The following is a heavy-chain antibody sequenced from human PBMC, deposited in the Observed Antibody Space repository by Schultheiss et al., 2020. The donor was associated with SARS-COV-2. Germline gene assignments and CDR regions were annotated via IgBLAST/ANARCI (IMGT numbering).Heavy chain of an antibody. CDR1: GGSFSGYY. CDR3: ARVLRYYGSGSDFDY. CDR2: INHSGST. V-gene: IGHV4-34*01. Sequence: SQTLSLTCAVYGGSFSGYYWSWIRQPPGKGLEWIGEINHSGSTNYNPSLKSRVTMSVDTSKNQFSLKLSSVTAADTAVYYCARVLRYYGSGSDFDYWGQGTLVTVSS. J-gene: IGHJ4*02. D-gene: IGHD3-10*01.